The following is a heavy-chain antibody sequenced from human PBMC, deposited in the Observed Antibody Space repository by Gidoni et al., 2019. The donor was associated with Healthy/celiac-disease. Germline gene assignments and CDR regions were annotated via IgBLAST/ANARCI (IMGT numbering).Heavy chain of an antibody. D-gene: IGHD2-21*02. V-gene: IGHV3-30*18. CDR3: AKGITRVVVTLTLDY. CDR1: AFTFSSYG. J-gene: IGHJ4*02. Sequence: QVQLVESGGGVVQPGRSLRLSCAASAFTFSSYGMHWVRQAPGKGLEWVAVISYDGSNKYYADSVKGRFTISRDNSKNTLYLQMNSLRAEDTAVYYCAKGITRVVVTLTLDYWGQGTLVTVSS. CDR2: ISYDGSNK.